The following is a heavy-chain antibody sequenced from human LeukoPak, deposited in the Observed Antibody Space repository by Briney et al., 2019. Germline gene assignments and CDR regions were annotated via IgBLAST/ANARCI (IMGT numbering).Heavy chain of an antibody. CDR2: ISSSSSNI. V-gene: IGHV3-21*01. Sequence: PGGSLRLSCAASGFTFSGYAMSWVRQAPGKGLEWVSAISSSSSNIYYADSVKGRFTISRDNAKNSLYLQMNSLRVEDTAVYYCARCTTGRTFGSLREIKRSREIDYWGQGTLVTVSS. CDR1: GFTFSGYA. J-gene: IGHJ4*02. D-gene: IGHD1-1*01. CDR3: ARCTTGRTFGSLREIKRSREIDY.